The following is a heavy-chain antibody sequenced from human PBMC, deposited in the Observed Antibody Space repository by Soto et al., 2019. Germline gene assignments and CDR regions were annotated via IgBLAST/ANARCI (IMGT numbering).Heavy chain of an antibody. D-gene: IGHD3-22*01. CDR1: CGSFIGYY. J-gene: IGHJ4*02. Sequence: SETLSLTCAFYCGSFIGYYWSWIRQPPGKGLEWIGEINHSGSTNYNPSLKSRVTISVDTSKNQFSLKLSSVTAADTAVYYCAREYYYDSSGYSTSFDYWGQGTLVTVSS. V-gene: IGHV4-34*01. CDR2: INHSGST. CDR3: AREYYYDSSGYSTSFDY.